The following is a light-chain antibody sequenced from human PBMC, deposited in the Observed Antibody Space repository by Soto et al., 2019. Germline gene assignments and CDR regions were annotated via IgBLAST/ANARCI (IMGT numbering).Light chain of an antibody. CDR2: DAF. Sequence: DIQMTQSPSTLSASVGDRVTITCRASQTISSWLAWYQQKPGKAPRLLIFDAFSLETGVPSRFSGSGSGTDFTFTISSLQPEDIATYYCQQYENLPTTFGQGTRLEIK. CDR3: QQYENLPTT. CDR1: QTISSW. J-gene: IGKJ5*01. V-gene: IGKV1-33*01.